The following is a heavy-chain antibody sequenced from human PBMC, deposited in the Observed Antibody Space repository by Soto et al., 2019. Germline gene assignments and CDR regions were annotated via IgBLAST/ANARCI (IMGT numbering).Heavy chain of an antibody. D-gene: IGHD4-17*01. J-gene: IGHJ4*02. V-gene: IGHV3-23*01. CDR3: AKDPTYDYGYFDS. CDR1: GLTFSSYA. Sequence: HPGGSLRLSCAASGLTFSSYAMNWVRQAPGKGLEWVSTIRTSVGDTYYAASVKGRFTISRDNSKSTVYLHLNSLRAEDTAIYYCAKDPTYDYGYFDSWGQGTLVTVSS. CDR2: IRTSVGDT.